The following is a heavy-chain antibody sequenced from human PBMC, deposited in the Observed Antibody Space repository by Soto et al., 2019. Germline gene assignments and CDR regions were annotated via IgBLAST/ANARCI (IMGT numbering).Heavy chain of an antibody. D-gene: IGHD1-26*01. CDR2: IVVGSGNT. CDR1: GFTFTSSA. J-gene: IGHJ6*02. V-gene: IGHV1-58*01. Sequence: SVKVSCKASGFTFTSSAVQWVRQARGQRLEWIGWIVVGSGNTNYAQKFQERVTITRDMSTSTAYMELSSLRSEDTAVYYCAFDRSPPNYHYGMDVCGQGTTVIVYS. CDR3: AFDRSPPNYHYGMDV.